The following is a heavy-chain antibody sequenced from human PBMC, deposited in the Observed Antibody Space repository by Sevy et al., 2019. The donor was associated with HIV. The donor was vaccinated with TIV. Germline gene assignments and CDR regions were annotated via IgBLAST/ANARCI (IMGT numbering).Heavy chain of an antibody. Sequence: ASVKVTSKVSGYTLTELSMHWVRQAPGKGLEWVGTFDPEDGKRIYAQKFKGRLTMTEDTYTETAYMELNSLRSDDTAVYYCATTKDYYDSSGYPFDYWGQGTQVTVSS. CDR1: GYTLTELS. CDR3: ATTKDYYDSSGYPFDY. D-gene: IGHD3-22*01. V-gene: IGHV1-24*01. J-gene: IGHJ4*02. CDR2: FDPEDGKR.